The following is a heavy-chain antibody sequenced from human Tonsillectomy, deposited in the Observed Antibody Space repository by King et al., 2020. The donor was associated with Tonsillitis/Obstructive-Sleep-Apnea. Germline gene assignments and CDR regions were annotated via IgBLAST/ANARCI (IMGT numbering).Heavy chain of an antibody. D-gene: IGHD3-3*01. Sequence: VQLVESGAEVKKPGSSVTVSCTASGGTFSRYTISWVRQAPGQGLEWMGGIIPIFGTANYAQKFQGRVTITADESTSTAYMELSSLRSEDTAVYYCAGSWGGYSWNYFDYWGQGTLVTVSS. CDR2: IIPIFGTA. V-gene: IGHV1-69*01. CDR3: AGSWGGYSWNYFDY. J-gene: IGHJ4*02. CDR1: GGTFSRYT.